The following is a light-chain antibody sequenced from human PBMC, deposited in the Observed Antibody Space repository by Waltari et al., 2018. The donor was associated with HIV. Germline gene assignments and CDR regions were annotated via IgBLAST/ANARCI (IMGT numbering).Light chain of an antibody. CDR1: ALPKQY. CDR2: KDS. CDR3: ESADSSLWV. J-gene: IGLJ3*02. V-gene: IGLV3-25*03. Sequence: SYELTQPPSVSVSPGQTARITCSGDALPKQYAYWYQQKAGQAPVRVIYKDSERPSGIPERFSGSSSGTTVTLTISGVQAEDEADYYCESADSSLWVFGGGTKLTVL.